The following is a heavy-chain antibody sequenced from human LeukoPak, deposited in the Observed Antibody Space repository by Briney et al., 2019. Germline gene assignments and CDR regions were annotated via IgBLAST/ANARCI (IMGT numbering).Heavy chain of an antibody. CDR3: ARGGALGMDV. CDR1: GFTFGDYY. Sequence: GGSLRLSCAASGFTFGDYYMTWIRQAPGKGLEWVSYISGVASDIYYGDSVKGRFTISRDNAKNSVYLQMNSLRAEDTAVYYCARGGALGMDVWGQGTTVTVSS. V-gene: IGHV3-11*01. D-gene: IGHD1-26*01. J-gene: IGHJ6*02. CDR2: ISGVASDI.